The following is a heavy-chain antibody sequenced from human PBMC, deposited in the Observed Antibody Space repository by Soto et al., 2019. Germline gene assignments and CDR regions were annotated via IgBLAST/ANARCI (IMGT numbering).Heavy chain of an antibody. V-gene: IGHV1-3*01. CDR3: ATPYDYVWGSYRYDGMDV. D-gene: IGHD3-16*02. CDR1: GYTFTSYA. Sequence: RASVKVSCKASGYTFTSYAMHWVRQAPGQRLEWMGWINAGNGNTKYSQKFQGRVTITRDTSASTAYMELSSLRSEDTAVYYCATPYDYVWGSYRYDGMDVWGQGTTVTVSS. CDR2: INAGNGNT. J-gene: IGHJ6*02.